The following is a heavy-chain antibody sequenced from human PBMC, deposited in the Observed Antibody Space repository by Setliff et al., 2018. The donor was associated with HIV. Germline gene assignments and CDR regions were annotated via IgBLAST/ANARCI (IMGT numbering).Heavy chain of an antibody. CDR2: IHTEQGFP. J-gene: IGHJ3*02. CDR3: AVDRHAFDI. D-gene: IGHD5-12*01. Sequence: ASVKVSCKASGNTFSSYGITWVRQAPGQGLEWMGWIHTEQGFPMYAQGFTGRFVFSLDPSVSTAYLQINSLNPDDGAVYYCAVDRHAFDIWGQGTVVTVSS. V-gene: IGHV7-4-1*02. CDR1: GNTFSSYG.